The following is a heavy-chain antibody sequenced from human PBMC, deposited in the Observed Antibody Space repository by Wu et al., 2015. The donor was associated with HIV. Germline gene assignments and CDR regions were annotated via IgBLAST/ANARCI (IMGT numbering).Heavy chain of an antibody. J-gene: IGHJ3*02. CDR2: IIPIVGTP. CDR3: ATHPGWTGVLDAFDM. D-gene: IGHD3/OR15-3a*01. Sequence: QVQLVQSGTEVKKPGSSVQVSCKASEDFFTNYAVNWVRQAPGQGLEWMGGIIPIVGTPRYAQRFHGRVTISTDEDTSTAYMELSNLRNEDSAVYYCATHPGWTGVLDAFDMWGQGHWSPSLQ. V-gene: IGHV1-69*05. CDR1: EDFFTNYA.